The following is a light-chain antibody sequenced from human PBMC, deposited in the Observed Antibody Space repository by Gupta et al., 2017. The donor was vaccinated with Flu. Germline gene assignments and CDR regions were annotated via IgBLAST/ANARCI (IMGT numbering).Light chain of an antibody. CDR3: AVWDDSLSGRV. CDR1: SSNIGSNF. Sequence: ISCSGSSSNIGSNFVYWYQQVPGTTPKLLIYRNDQRSSGVPDRFSGSKSDTSASLAISGLRSDDEADYYCAVWDDSLSGRVFGGGTKLTVL. J-gene: IGLJ3*02. V-gene: IGLV1-47*01. CDR2: RND.